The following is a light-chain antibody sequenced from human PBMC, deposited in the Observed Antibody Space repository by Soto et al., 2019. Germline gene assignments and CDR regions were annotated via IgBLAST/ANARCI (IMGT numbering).Light chain of an antibody. CDR3: QQYNRYSLT. CDR2: DAS. V-gene: IGKV1-5*01. J-gene: IGKJ4*02. Sequence: DIQMTQSPSTLSASVGVRVTITCRASQSISSWLAWYQHKPGKAPKLLIYDASSLESGVPSRFSGSGSDTEFTLTINNLQPDDFATYHCQQYNRYSLTFGGGTNVEIK. CDR1: QSISSW.